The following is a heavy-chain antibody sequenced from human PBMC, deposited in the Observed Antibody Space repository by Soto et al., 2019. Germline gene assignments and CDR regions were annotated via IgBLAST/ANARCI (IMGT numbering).Heavy chain of an antibody. CDR2: VFGGGHT. Sequence: EVQLVESGGTLIPPGGSLSLSCAASGFTVSHNYMSWVRLAPGKGLEWVSSVFGGGHTTYADSVKGRFSVSRDNSVNTFYLQMTGLRSDDTAVYYCSFQSPLAGWLDPWGQGTLVTVSS. J-gene: IGHJ5*02. CDR1: GFTVSHNY. V-gene: IGHV3-53*01. CDR3: SFQSPLAGWLDP.